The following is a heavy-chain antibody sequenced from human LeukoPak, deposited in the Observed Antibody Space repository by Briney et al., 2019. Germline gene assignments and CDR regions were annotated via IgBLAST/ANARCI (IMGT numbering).Heavy chain of an antibody. CDR2: ISGSGSST. D-gene: IGHD1-26*01. Sequence: GGSLRLSCAASGFTFSSYAMSWVRQAPGKGLEWVSAISGSGSSTYYADSVKGRFTISRDSSKNTLYLQMNSLRAEDTAVYYCAKRRADNTMYSGNDYWGQGTLVTVSS. CDR1: GFTFSSYA. J-gene: IGHJ4*02. V-gene: IGHV3-23*01. CDR3: AKRRADNTMYSGNDY.